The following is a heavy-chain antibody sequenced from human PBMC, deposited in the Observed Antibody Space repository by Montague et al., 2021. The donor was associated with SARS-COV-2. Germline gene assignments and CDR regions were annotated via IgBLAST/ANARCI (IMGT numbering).Heavy chain of an antibody. Sequence: SETLSLTCTVSGGSMSDHYWAWIWKPPGQGLERLAYIYYSGSINSNASLKSRVSMSVDTSKNQFSLKLTSVTAADTAVYYCAGAVSVRGAVNWFDPWGQGTLVTVSS. V-gene: IGHV4-59*11. CDR1: GGSMSDHY. CDR3: AGAVSVRGAVNWFDP. J-gene: IGHJ5*02. CDR2: IYYSGSI. D-gene: IGHD3-10*01.